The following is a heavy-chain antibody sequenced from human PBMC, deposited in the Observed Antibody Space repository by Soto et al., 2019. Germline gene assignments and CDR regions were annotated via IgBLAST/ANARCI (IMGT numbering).Heavy chain of an antibody. Sequence: PGGSLRLSCAASGFNFSTYGMHWVRQAPGKGLEWVAVIYYDGSTKYYADSVKGRFTVSRDNSKNTMFLQMNSLRAEDTALYYCARDFPQKSHDVGFDYWGQGTLVTVSS. CDR1: GFNFSTYG. D-gene: IGHD1-1*01. J-gene: IGHJ4*02. V-gene: IGHV3-33*01. CDR3: ARDFPQKSHDVGFDY. CDR2: IYYDGSTK.